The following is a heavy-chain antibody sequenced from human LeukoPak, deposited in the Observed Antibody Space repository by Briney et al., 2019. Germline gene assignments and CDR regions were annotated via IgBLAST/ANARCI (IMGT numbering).Heavy chain of an antibody. D-gene: IGHD2-8*01. J-gene: IGHJ4*02. CDR2: IYHSGST. Sequence: SETLSLTCTVSGYSISSGYYWGWIRQPPGKGLEWIGSIYHSGSTYQNPSLKSRVTISVDTSENQFSLKLSSVTAADTAVYYCARDVACTNGIRSSFDYWGQGTLVTVSS. V-gene: IGHV4-38-2*02. CDR1: GYSISSGYY. CDR3: ARDVACTNGIRSSFDY.